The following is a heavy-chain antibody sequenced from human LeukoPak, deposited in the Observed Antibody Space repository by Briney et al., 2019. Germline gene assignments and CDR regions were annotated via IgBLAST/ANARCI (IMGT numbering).Heavy chain of an antibody. D-gene: IGHD1-26*01. V-gene: IGHV3-11*01. J-gene: IGHJ4*02. CDR3: ARDYRSTFDY. Sequence: PGGSLRLSCAASGFIFTGYYMSWIRQAPGKGLEWVSYISSSGTTISYTDSVKGRFTISRDNAKNSLYLQMNSLRAEDTAVYYCARDYRSTFDYWGQGTLVTVSS. CDR1: GFIFTGYY. CDR2: ISSSGTTI.